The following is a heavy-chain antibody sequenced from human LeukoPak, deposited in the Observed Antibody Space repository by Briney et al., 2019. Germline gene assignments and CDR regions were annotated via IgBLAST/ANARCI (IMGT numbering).Heavy chain of an antibody. CDR3: ARLAIAAAGTGDDY. CDR2: INPSGGST. Sequence: APVKVSCKASGYTFTSYYTHWVRQAPGQGLEWVGIINPSGGSTSYAQNFQGRVTMTRDMSTSTVYMEVSSLRSEDTAVYYCARLAIAAAGTGDDYWGQGTLVTVSS. V-gene: IGHV1-46*01. D-gene: IGHD6-13*01. CDR1: GYTFTSYY. J-gene: IGHJ4*02.